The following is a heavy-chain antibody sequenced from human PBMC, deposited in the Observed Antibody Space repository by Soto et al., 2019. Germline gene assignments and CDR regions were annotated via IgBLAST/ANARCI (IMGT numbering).Heavy chain of an antibody. CDR3: ARRLTHNYDSSGRLNDGFDV. Sequence: SETLSLTCDVSGGSIISSHCLVLFRHSPGKVLEWIGEIYHSGSTNYNPSLKSRISISVDKSRNQFSLKMTSVTAADTAVYYCARRLTHNYDSSGRLNDGFDVWGQGTMVTVSS. V-gene: IGHV4-4*02. CDR2: IYHSGST. J-gene: IGHJ3*01. D-gene: IGHD3-22*01. CDR1: GGSIISSHC.